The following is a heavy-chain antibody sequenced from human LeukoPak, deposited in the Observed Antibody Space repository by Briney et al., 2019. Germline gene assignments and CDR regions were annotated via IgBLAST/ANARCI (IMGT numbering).Heavy chain of an antibody. CDR3: ARHVNLQLVND. CDR1: GFTFSSYG. D-gene: IGHD6-6*01. V-gene: IGHV3-33*01. J-gene: IGHJ4*02. CDR2: IWYDGSNK. Sequence: GRSLRLSCAASGFTFSSYGMHWVRQAPGKGLEWVAVIWYDGSNKYYADSVKGRFTISRDNSKNTLYLQMNSLRAEDTAVYYCARHVNLQLVNDWGQGTLVTVSS.